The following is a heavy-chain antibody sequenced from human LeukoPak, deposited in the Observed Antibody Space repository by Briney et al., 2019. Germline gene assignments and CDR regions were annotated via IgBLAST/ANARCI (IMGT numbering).Heavy chain of an antibody. CDR3: ARDEWRGVDY. CDR2: IYTSGST. Sequence: SQTLSLTCTVSGGSISSGSYYWSWIRQPAGKGLEWIGRIYTSGSTNYNPSLKSRVTISVDTSKNQFSLKLSSVTAADTAVYYCARDEWRGVDYWGQGTLVTVSS. CDR1: GGSISSGSYY. V-gene: IGHV4-61*02. D-gene: IGHD3-3*01. J-gene: IGHJ4*02.